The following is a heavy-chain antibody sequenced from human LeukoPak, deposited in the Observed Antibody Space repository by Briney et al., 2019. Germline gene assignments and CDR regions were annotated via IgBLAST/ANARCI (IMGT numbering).Heavy chain of an antibody. J-gene: IGHJ4*02. CDR2: FDPEDGET. V-gene: IGHV1-24*01. CDR3: ATAPYGKVVVISPLSFDY. Sequence: GASVKVSCKVSGYTLTELSMHWVRQAPGKGLEWMGGFDPEDGETIYAQKFQGRVTMTEDTSTDTAYMELGSLRSEDTAVYYCATAPYGKVVVISPLSFDYWGQGTLVTVSS. CDR1: GYTLTELS. D-gene: IGHD3-22*01.